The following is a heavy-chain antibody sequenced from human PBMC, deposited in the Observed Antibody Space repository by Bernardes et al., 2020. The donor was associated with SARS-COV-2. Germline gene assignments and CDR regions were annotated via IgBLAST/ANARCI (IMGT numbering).Heavy chain of an antibody. CDR2: VSGSDGST. J-gene: IGHJ4*02. Sequence: GGSLRLSCAASGFTLNTYAMTWVRQAPGKGLEWVSGVSGSDGSTYYADSVKGRFTISRDTSKNTVYLQMNSLRVEDTAVYYCAKIGGGRMAAAGLAYWGRGTLVTVSS. CDR1: GFTLNTYA. D-gene: IGHD6-13*01. CDR3: AKIGGGRMAAAGLAY. V-gene: IGHV3-23*01.